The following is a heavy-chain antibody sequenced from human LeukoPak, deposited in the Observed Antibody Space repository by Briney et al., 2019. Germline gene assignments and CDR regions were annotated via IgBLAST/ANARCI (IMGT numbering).Heavy chain of an antibody. V-gene: IGHV4-39*07. CDR3: ARGYCTGGSCYWGDY. CDR2: VYYSGST. D-gene: IGHD2-15*01. J-gene: IGHJ4*02. Sequence: SETLSLTCTVSGGSISSSYYYWGWIRQPPGEGLEWIGSVYYSGSTFYTPSLKSRVTISIDTSKNQFSLKMTSVTAADTAVYYCARGYCTGGSCYWGDYWGQGTLVTVSS. CDR1: GGSISSSYYY.